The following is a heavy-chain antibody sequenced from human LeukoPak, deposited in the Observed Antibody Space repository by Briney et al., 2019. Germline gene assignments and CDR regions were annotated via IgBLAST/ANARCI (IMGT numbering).Heavy chain of an antibody. CDR1: GGTFSSYA. V-gene: IGHV1-69*13. CDR2: IIPIFGTA. Sequence: SVKVSCKASGGTFSSYAISWVRQAPGQGLEWMGGIIPIFGTANYAQKFQGRVTITADESTSTAYMELSSLRSEDTAVYYCAIQVGATSGWFDPWGQGTLVAVSS. CDR3: AIQVGATSGWFDP. D-gene: IGHD1-26*01. J-gene: IGHJ5*02.